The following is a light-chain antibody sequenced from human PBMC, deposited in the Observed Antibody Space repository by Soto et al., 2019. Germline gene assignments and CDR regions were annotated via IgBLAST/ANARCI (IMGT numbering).Light chain of an antibody. J-gene: IGLJ2*01. V-gene: IGLV1-47*01. CDR1: SSNIGSNH. CDR2: RSD. Sequence: QSVLTQPPSASGTPGQRVTISCSGSSSNIGSNHVYWYQQFPGMAPKLLMYRSDQRPTGVLDRFSGSKSGTSASLAISGRRSDDEADYYCSAWDDILSGVVFGGGTKVTVL. CDR3: SAWDDILSGVV.